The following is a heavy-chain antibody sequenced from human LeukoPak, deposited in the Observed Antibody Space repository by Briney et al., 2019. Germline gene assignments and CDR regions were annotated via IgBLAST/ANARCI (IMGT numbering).Heavy chain of an antibody. CDR3: AKEDRIAVAGTEDGGDY. Sequence: GGSLRLSCAASGFTFSSYAMSWVRQAPGKGLEWVSAISGSGGSTYYADSVKGRFTISRDNSKNTLYLQMNSLRAEDTAVYYCAKEDRIAVAGTEDGGDYWGQGTLVTVSS. D-gene: IGHD6-19*01. V-gene: IGHV3-23*01. CDR1: GFTFSSYA. CDR2: ISGSGGST. J-gene: IGHJ4*02.